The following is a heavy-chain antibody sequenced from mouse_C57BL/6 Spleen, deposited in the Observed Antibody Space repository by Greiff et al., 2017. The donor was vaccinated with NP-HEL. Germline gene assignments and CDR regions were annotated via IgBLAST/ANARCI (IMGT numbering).Heavy chain of an antibody. CDR1: GFTFSDYG. CDR3: ARAGTRFAY. Sequence: EVKVVDSLGGCGKPGGSLKLSCAASGFTFSDYGMHWVRQAPEKGLEWVAYISSGSSTIYYADTVKGRFTISRDNAKNTLFLQMTSLRSEDTAMYYCARAGTRFAYWGQVTLVTVSA. V-gene: IGHV5-17*01. CDR2: ISSGSSTI. D-gene: IGHD4-1*01. J-gene: IGHJ3*01.